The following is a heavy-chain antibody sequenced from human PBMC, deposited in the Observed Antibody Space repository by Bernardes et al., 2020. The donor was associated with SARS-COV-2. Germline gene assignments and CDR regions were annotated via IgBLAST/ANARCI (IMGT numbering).Heavy chain of an antibody. J-gene: IGHJ4*02. CDR3: AKDYAIVQVRPMGSTQFDH. D-gene: IGHD1-1*01. V-gene: IGHV3-23*01. CDR2: IIENGVYT. Sequence: GGSLRLSCAASGFSFWAYAMSWVRPAPGKGLEWVSGIIENGVYTYYADAVKGRFTIYRDNSRNMLFLQMNSLRPEDTALYYCAKDYAIVQVRPMGSTQFDHWGQGVLVTVSS. CDR1: GFSFWAYA.